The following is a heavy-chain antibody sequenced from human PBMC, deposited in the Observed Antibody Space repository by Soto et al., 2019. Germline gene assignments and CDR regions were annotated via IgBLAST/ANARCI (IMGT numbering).Heavy chain of an antibody. Sequence: QLQLQESGSGLVKPSQTLSLTCAVSGGSISSGGYSWSWIRQPPGKGLEWIGYIYHSGSTYYNPSLKSRVTMSVYRSKKQFSLKLSSVTAADTAVYYCAAGGGLPRYYWGQGTLVTVSS. CDR1: GGSISSGGYS. V-gene: IGHV4-30-2*01. J-gene: IGHJ4*02. D-gene: IGHD5-12*01. CDR2: IYHSGST. CDR3: AAGGGLPRYY.